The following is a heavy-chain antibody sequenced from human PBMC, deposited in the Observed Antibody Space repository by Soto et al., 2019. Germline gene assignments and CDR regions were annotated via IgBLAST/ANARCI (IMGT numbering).Heavy chain of an antibody. CDR1: GFTFSSYS. J-gene: IGHJ4*02. Sequence: GGSLRLSCAASGFTFSSYSMNWVRQAPGKGLEWVSYISSSSSTIYYADSVKGRFTISRDNAKNSLYLQMNSLRDEDTAVYYCARDSGYYDSSGYYPIVYYFDYWGQGTLVTVSS. CDR2: ISSSSSTI. D-gene: IGHD3-22*01. V-gene: IGHV3-48*02. CDR3: ARDSGYYDSSGYYPIVYYFDY.